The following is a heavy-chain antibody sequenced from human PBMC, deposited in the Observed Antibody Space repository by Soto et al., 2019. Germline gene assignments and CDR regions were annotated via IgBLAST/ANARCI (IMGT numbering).Heavy chain of an antibody. J-gene: IGHJ4*02. V-gene: IGHV3-23*01. Sequence: EVQLLESGGGLVQPGGSLRLSCAASGFTFSRYDMSWVRQAPGKGLEWVSAISGSGGSTYYADSVKGRFTISRDNSKNTLYLQMNSLRAEDTAVYYCARRSSGWYFDYWGQGTLVTVSS. CDR1: GFTFSRYD. CDR2: ISGSGGST. CDR3: ARRSSGWYFDY. D-gene: IGHD6-19*01.